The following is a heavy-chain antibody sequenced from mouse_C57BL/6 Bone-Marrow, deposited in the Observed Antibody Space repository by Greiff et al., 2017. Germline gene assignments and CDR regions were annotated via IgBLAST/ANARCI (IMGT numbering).Heavy chain of an antibody. CDR3: AIFPVVAHWYFDV. CDR2: IHPSDSDT. V-gene: IGHV1-74*01. D-gene: IGHD1-1*01. Sequence: VQLQQPGAELVKPGASVKVSCKASGYTFTSYWMHWVKQRPGQGLEWIGRIHPSDSDTNYNQKFKGKATLTVDKSSSTAYMQLSSLTSEDSAVYDCAIFPVVAHWYFDVWGTGTTVTVSS. CDR1: GYTFTSYW. J-gene: IGHJ1*03.